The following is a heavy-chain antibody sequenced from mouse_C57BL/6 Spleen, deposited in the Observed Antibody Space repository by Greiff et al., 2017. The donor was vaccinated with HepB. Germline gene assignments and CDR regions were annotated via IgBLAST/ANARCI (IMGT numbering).Heavy chain of an antibody. CDR3: AIYYGSSWFAY. CDR1: GYTFTSYW. Sequence: QVQLQQPGAELVKPGASVKVSCKASGYTFTSYWMHWVKQRPGQGLEWIGRIHPSDSDTNYNQKFKGKATLTVDKASSTAYMQLSSLTSEDSAVYYWAIYYGSSWFAYWGQGTLVTVSA. CDR2: IHPSDSDT. D-gene: IGHD1-1*01. J-gene: IGHJ3*01. V-gene: IGHV1-74*01.